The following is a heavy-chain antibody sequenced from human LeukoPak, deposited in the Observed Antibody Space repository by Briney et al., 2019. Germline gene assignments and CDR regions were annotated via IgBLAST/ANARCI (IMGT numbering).Heavy chain of an antibody. Sequence: GGSLRLSCAASGFTFSNYAMNWVRQAPGKGLEWVSAISGSGGSTYYADSVKGRFTISRDNSKNTLYLQMNSLRAEDTAVSYCASRKTYSSSDFDYWGQGTLVTVSS. CDR3: ASRKTYSSSDFDY. D-gene: IGHD6-6*01. V-gene: IGHV3-23*01. J-gene: IGHJ4*02. CDR2: ISGSGGST. CDR1: GFTFSNYA.